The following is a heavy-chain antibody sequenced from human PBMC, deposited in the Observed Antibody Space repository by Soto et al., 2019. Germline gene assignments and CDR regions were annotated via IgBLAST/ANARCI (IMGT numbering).Heavy chain of an antibody. CDR1: GGSVSSGSYY. Sequence: PSETLSLTCTVSGGSVSSGSYYWSWIRQPPGKGLEWIGYIYYSGSTNYNPSLKSRVTISVDTSKNQFSLKLSSVTAADTAVYYCARILRDNIGRYLHDYWGQGSLVIVSS. D-gene: IGHD3-3*01. V-gene: IGHV4-61*01. CDR3: ARILRDNIGRYLHDY. CDR2: IYYSGST. J-gene: IGHJ4*02.